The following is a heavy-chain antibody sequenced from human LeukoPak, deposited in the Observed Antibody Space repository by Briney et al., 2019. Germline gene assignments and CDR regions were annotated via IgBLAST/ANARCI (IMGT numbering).Heavy chain of an antibody. V-gene: IGHV1-2*02. D-gene: IGHD4-23*01. CDR3: ARGGGGGYSFDAFDI. CDR2: INPNSGGT. CDR1: GYTFTGYY. Sequence: ASVKVSCKASGYTFTGYYMHWVRQAPGQGLEWMGWINPNSGGTKYAQKLQGRVTMTTDTSTSTAYMELRSLRSDDTAVYYCARGGGGGYSFDAFDIWGQGTMVTVSS. J-gene: IGHJ3*02.